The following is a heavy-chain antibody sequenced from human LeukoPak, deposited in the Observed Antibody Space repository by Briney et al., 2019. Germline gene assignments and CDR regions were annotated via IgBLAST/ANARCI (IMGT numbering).Heavy chain of an antibody. Sequence: ASVNVPCKASGYTFTGYYMHWVRQAPGQGLEWMGWVNPNSGGTNFAQKFQGRVTMTRDTSISTAYMELSRLRSDDTAVYFCARDREYRSSSYPLDYWGQGTLVTVSS. D-gene: IGHD6-6*01. CDR1: GYTFTGYY. J-gene: IGHJ4*02. V-gene: IGHV1-2*02. CDR2: VNPNSGGT. CDR3: ARDREYRSSSYPLDY.